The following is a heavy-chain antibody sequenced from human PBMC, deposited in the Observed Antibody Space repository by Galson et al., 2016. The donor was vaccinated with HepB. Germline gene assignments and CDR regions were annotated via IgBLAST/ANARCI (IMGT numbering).Heavy chain of an antibody. V-gene: IGHV3-23*01. J-gene: IGHJ6*02. CDR3: ARDGGGTRGYYYYAMDV. CDR1: GFTFSNYD. Sequence: SLRLSCAASGFTFSNYDMSWVRQAPGRGLEWVSGISGSGASTTYADSVKGRFTISRDNSKNALHLQMNSLRDEDTAVYYCARDGGGTRGYYYYAMDVWGQGTTVTVSS. D-gene: IGHD2-2*01. CDR2: ISGSGAST.